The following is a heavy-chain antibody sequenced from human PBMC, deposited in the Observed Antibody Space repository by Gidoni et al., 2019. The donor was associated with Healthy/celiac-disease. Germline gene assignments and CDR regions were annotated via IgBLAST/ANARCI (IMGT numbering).Heavy chain of an antibody. J-gene: IGHJ4*02. V-gene: IGHV5-51*01. CDR2: IYPGDSYT. D-gene: IGHD2-15*01. CDR3: ARQVAAFDY. Sequence: EAQLVQSGAEVQKPGESPKLSCKGSGYSFTSYWIGWVREMPGKGLEWMGIIYPGDSYTRYSPSFQGQVTISADKSISTAYLQWGSLKASDTAMYYCARQVAAFDYWGRETLVTVSS. CDR1: GYSFTSYW.